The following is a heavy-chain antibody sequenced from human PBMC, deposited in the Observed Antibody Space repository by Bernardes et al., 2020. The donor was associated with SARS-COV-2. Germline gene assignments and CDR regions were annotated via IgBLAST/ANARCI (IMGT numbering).Heavy chain of an antibody. J-gene: IGHJ4*02. CDR2: INHSGST. CDR3: ASLWFGESGNY. CDR1: GGSFSGYY. D-gene: IGHD3-10*01. Sequence: SETLSLTCAVYGGSFSGYYWSWIRQPPGPGLEWIGEINHSGSTNYNPSLKSRVTISVDTSKNQFSLKLSSVTAADTAVYYCASLWFGESGNYWGQGTLVTVSS. V-gene: IGHV4-34*01.